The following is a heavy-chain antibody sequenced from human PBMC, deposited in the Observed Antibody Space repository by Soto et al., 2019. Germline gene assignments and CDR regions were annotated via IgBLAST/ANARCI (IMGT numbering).Heavy chain of an antibody. CDR2: TYYRSKWYN. Sequence: SQTLSLTCAISGDSVSSNSAAWNWIRQPPSRGLEWLGRTYYRSKWYNDYAVSVKSRITINPDTSKNQFSLQLNSVTPEDTAVYYCARDGLEPRFAFDYWGQGTLVTVSS. CDR1: GDSVSSNSAA. J-gene: IGHJ4*02. D-gene: IGHD3-3*01. CDR3: ARDGLEPRFAFDY. V-gene: IGHV6-1*01.